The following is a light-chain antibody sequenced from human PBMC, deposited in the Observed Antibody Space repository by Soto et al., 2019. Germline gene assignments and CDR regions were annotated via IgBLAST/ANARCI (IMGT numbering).Light chain of an antibody. Sequence: SYELTQPPSVSVAPGKTARITCGGNNIGSKYVHWYQQKAGQAPVMVIYYESDRPSGIPERFSGSNSGNTATLTISRVEAGDEADYYCQVWASSSDHVVFGGGTKLTVL. CDR3: QVWASSSDHVV. J-gene: IGLJ2*01. CDR1: NIGSKY. CDR2: YES. V-gene: IGLV3-21*04.